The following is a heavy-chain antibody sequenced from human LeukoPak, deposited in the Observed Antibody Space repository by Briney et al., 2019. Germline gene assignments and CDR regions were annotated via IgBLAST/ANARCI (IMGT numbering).Heavy chain of an antibody. CDR1: GYTFTGYY. J-gene: IGHJ4*02. CDR2: INPNSGGT. CDR3: ARSRGRLAQLDF. V-gene: IGHV1-2*02. Sequence: ASVKVSCKASGYTFTGYYMHWVRQAPGQGLEWMGWINPNSGGTNYAQKFQGRVTMTRDTSISTAYMELSRLRSDDTAVYYCARSRGRLAQLDFWGQGTLVTVSS. D-gene: IGHD6-25*01.